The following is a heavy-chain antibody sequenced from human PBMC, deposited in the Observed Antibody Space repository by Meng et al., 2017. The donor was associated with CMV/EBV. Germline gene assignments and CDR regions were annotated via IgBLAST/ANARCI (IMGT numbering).Heavy chain of an antibody. CDR3: VREELGNWFDP. CDR2: IYYSGST. J-gene: IGHJ5*02. CDR1: GGSVNSRNYY. D-gene: IGHD3-16*01. Sequence: SETLSLTCTVSGGSVNSRNYYWSWIRQPPGKGLEWIGYIYYSGSTKYNPSLKSRVTISLDTSKSQFSLQLSSVTAADTAVYYCVREELGNWFDPWGQGSLVTVSS. V-gene: IGHV4-61*01.